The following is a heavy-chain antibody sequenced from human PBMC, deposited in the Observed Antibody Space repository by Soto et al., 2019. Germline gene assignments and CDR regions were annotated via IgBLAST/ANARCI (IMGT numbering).Heavy chain of an antibody. CDR1: GGTFTRYS. V-gene: IGHV3-21*06. CDR2: ISSTTNYI. CDR3: ARESEDLTSNFDY. J-gene: IGHJ4*02. Sequence: GGSLRISWAASGGTFTRYSMNWVRQAPGKGLEWVSSISSTTNYIYYGDSMKGRFTISRDNAKNSLYLEMNSLRAEDTAVYYCARESEDLTSNFDYWGQGTLVTVSS.